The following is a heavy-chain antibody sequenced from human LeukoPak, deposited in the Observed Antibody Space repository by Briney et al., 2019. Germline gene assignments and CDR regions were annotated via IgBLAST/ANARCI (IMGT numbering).Heavy chain of an antibody. Sequence: SVKVSRKASGGTFSSYAISWVRQAPGQGLEWMGRIIPILGIANYAQKFQGRVTITRDTSASTAYMELSSLRSEDTAVYYCARSPIAVAGSLPYWGQGTLVTVSS. J-gene: IGHJ4*02. V-gene: IGHV1-69*04. D-gene: IGHD6-19*01. CDR2: IIPILGIA. CDR1: GGTFSSYA. CDR3: ARSPIAVAGSLPY.